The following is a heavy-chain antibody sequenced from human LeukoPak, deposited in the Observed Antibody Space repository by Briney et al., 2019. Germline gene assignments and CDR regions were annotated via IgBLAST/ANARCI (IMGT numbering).Heavy chain of an antibody. Sequence: GRSLRLSCAASGFPFSSYGMHWVRQAPGKGLEWVAVLSYDGSNEYYADSVKGRFTISRGNSKNTLYLQMNSLRVEDTAVYYCAGSWFYRDYFEYWGQGTLVTVSS. CDR3: AGSWFYRDYFEY. J-gene: IGHJ4*02. V-gene: IGHV3-30*03. CDR1: GFPFSSYG. D-gene: IGHD3-10*01. CDR2: LSYDGSNE.